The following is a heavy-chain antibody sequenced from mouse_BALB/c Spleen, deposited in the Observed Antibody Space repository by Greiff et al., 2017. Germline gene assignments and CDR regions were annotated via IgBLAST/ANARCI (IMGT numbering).Heavy chain of an antibody. CDR2: INPYNDGT. CDR1: GYTFTSYV. J-gene: IGHJ4*01. Sequence: VQLQQSGPELVKPGASVKMSCKASGYTFTSYVMHWVKQKPGQGLEWIGYINPYNDGTKYNEKFKGKATLTVDKSSSTAYMHLNSLTSEDSAVYYCAREGYDYEGYAMDYWGQGTSVTVSS. D-gene: IGHD2-4*01. CDR3: AREGYDYEGYAMDY. V-gene: IGHV1-14*01.